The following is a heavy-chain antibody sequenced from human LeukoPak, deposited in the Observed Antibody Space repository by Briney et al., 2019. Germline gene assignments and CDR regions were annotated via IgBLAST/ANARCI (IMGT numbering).Heavy chain of an antibody. CDR1: GVMFRHFW. CDR3: AGDQGWLIAS. CDR2: IKQDGSET. J-gene: IGHJ4*02. D-gene: IGHD2-21*01. Sequence: GGSLRLSCTGSGVMFRHFWLNWVRQSPGKGLEWVAIIKQDGSETYYADSVKGRFTISRDIAKNSVYLQMDSLRAEDTAVYYCAGDQGWLIASWGQGTLVTVSS. V-gene: IGHV3-7*03.